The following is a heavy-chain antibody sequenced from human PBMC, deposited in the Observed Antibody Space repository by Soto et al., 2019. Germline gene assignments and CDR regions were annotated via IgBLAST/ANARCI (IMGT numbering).Heavy chain of an antibody. D-gene: IGHD3-22*01. CDR1: GFTFSSYG. V-gene: IGHV3-30*18. CDR2: ISYDGSNK. CDR3: AKISSHYYDSSGYYREPWDY. J-gene: IGHJ4*02. Sequence: QVQLVESGGGVVQPGRSLRLSCAASGFTFSSYGMHWVRQAPGKGLEWVAVISYDGSNKYYADSVKGRFTISRDNSKNTLYLQMNSLRAEDTAVYYCAKISSHYYDSSGYYREPWDYWGQGTLVTVSS.